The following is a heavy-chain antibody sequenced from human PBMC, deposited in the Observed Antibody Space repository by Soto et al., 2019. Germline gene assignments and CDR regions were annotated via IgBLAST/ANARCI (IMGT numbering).Heavy chain of an antibody. D-gene: IGHD2-15*01. Sequence: GASVLVSCRASGYTFTSYYMHSSRQPTGQALGWNVIMNPSGASTSYARKFQGRATMTSDTSTSTLSIEPSRLRSEDTAVHYCAKVVVDAFDICGHGRIVTVS. CDR1: GYTFTSYY. CDR3: AKVVVDAFDI. J-gene: IGHJ3*02. CDR2: MNPSGAST. V-gene: IGHV1-46*01.